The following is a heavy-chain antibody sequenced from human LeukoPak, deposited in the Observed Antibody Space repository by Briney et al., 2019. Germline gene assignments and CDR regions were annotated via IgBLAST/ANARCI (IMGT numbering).Heavy chain of an antibody. CDR1: GFTFSCCG. D-gene: IGHD5-12*01. J-gene: IGHJ4*02. CDR2: IWYDGGNK. CDR3: ANWGDIVAKTLDY. Sequence: PGGSLRLSCAASGFTFSCCGMHWVRQAPGRGLEWVAVIWYDGGNKYYADSVKGRFTISRDNSKGTLFLEMNSLRAEDTGVYYCANWGDIVAKTLDYWGQGTLVTVSS. V-gene: IGHV3-33*06.